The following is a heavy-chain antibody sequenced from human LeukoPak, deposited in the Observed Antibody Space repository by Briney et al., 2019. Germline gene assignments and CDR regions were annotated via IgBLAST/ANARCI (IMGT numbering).Heavy chain of an antibody. Sequence: SETLSLTCAVSGYSISSGYYWGWIRQPPGKGLEWIGSIYHSGSTYYNPSLKSRVTISVDTSKNQFSLKLSSVTAADTAVYYCARGLRGLGDCWGQGTLVTVSS. CDR1: GYSISSGYY. J-gene: IGHJ4*02. V-gene: IGHV4-38-2*01. D-gene: IGHD2-21*01. CDR2: IYHSGST. CDR3: ARGLRGLGDC.